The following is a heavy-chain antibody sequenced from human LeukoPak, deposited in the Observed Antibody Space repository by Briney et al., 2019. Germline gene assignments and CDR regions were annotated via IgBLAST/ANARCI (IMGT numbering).Heavy chain of an antibody. CDR1: GGSISSSSHY. CDR2: IKQDGSEK. CDR3: ARDDWDSSGYDY. D-gene: IGHD3-22*01. V-gene: IGHV3-7*01. J-gene: IGHJ4*02. Sequence: PSETLSLTCTVSGGSISSSSHYWAWIRQPPGKGLEWVANIKQDGSEKYYVDSVKGRFTISRDNAKNSLYLQMNSLRAEDTAVYYCARDDWDSSGYDYWGQGTLVTVSS.